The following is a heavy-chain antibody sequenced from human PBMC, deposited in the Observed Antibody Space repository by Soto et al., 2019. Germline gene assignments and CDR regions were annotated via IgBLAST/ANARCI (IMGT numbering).Heavy chain of an antibody. V-gene: IGHV3-23*01. CDR1: GFTFSSYA. CDR3: AKQVDIVAAAGMGPYYFDY. D-gene: IGHD6-13*01. CDR2: ISGSGGST. Sequence: GGSLRLSCAASGFTFSSYAMSWVRQAPGKGLEWVSAISGSGGSTYYADSVKGRFTISRDNSKNTLYLQMNSLRAEDTAVYYCAKQVDIVAAAGMGPYYFDYWGQGTLVTVS. J-gene: IGHJ4*02.